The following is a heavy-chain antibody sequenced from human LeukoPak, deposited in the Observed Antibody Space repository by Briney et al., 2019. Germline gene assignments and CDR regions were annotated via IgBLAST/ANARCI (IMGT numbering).Heavy chain of an antibody. V-gene: IGHV3-9*01. CDR2: ISWNSGSI. Sequence: GGSLRLSCAASGFTFDDYAMHWVRQAPGKGLERASGISWNSGSIGYADSVKGRFTISRDNAKNSLYLQMNSLRAEDTALYYCAKDMGLDILTGLDAFDIWGQGTMVTVSS. J-gene: IGHJ3*02. D-gene: IGHD3-9*01. CDR1: GFTFDDYA. CDR3: AKDMGLDILTGLDAFDI.